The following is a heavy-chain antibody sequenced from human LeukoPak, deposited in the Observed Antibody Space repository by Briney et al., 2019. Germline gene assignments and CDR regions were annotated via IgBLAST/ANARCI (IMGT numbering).Heavy chain of an antibody. CDR2: IYSRSKWYN. V-gene: IGHV6-1*01. CDR1: GDSVASKGAA. Sequence: SQTLSLTCAISGDSVASKGAAWNWIRQSPSRGLEWLGRIYSRSKWYNDYAESVKSRVTISPDTSKNQFSLQLNSVTPEDTAVYYCARTYSGSYYGWFDPWGQGTLVTVSS. CDR3: ARTYSGSYYGWFDP. J-gene: IGHJ5*02. D-gene: IGHD1-26*01.